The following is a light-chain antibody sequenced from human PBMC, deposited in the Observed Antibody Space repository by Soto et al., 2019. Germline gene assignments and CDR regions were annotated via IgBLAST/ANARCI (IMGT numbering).Light chain of an antibody. CDR3: MQALQTPS. CDR2: LGS. Sequence: DIVMAQSPLSLPVTPGEPASISCRSSQSLLHSNGYNYLDWYLQKPGQSPQLLIYLGSNRASGVPDRFSGSGSGTDFTLQISRVEAEDVGVYYCMQALQTPSFGGGTKVDIK. V-gene: IGKV2-28*01. J-gene: IGKJ4*01. CDR1: QSLLHSNGYNY.